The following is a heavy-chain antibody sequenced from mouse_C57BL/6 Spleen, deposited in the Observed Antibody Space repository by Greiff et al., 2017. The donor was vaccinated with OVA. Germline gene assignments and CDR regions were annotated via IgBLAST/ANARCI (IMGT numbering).Heavy chain of an antibody. J-gene: IGHJ2*01. CDR3: VSNYYGSTLDY. CDR1: GYSFTGYY. V-gene: IGHV1-42*01. Sequence: EVKLQESGPELVKPGASVKISCKASGYSFTGYYMNWVKQSPEQSLEWIGAINPSTGGTTYNQKFKAKATLTVDKSSSTAYMQLKSLTSEDSAVYYCVSNYYGSTLDYWGQGTTLTVSS. CDR2: INPSTGGT. D-gene: IGHD1-1*01.